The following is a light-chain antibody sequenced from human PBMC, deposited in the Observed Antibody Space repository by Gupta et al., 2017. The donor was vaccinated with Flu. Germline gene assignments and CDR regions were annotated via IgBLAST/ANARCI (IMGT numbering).Light chain of an antibody. CDR3: SSYGGSNNFGV. V-gene: IGLV2-8*01. CDR1: SMDVGGYNY. Sequence: SMDVGGYNYVSCYQQHPDKAPKLVIYEVTRRPSGVPDRFSGAKSGSTAALTVSGLQAEEGADYYCSSYGGSNNFGVFGGGTKLTVV. J-gene: IGLJ3*02. CDR2: EVT.